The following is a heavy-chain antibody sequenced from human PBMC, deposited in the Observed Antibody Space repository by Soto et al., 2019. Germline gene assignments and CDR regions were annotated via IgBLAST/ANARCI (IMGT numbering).Heavy chain of an antibody. CDR2: IYHSEST. V-gene: IGHV4-4*02. D-gene: IGHD1-1*01. Sequence: SETLSLTCAVSGTFISSSNWWSWVRQPPGKGLEWIGEIYHSESTNYNPSLKSRVTISVDKSKNQFSLKLSSLTAADTAVYYCAKTTTQRGYYFDYWGQGTLVTVSS. J-gene: IGHJ4*02. CDR1: GTFISSSNW. CDR3: AKTTTQRGYYFDY.